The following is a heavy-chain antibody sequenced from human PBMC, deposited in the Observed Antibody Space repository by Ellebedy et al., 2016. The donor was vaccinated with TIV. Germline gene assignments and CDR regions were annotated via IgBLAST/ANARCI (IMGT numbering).Heavy chain of an antibody. CDR3: ASLGVRYCSGGSCYEASDY. J-gene: IGHJ4*02. CDR2: ISSGSSKI. Sequence: PGGSLRLSCAASGFTFSSYSMTWVRQAPGKGLEWVSYISSGSSKIYYADSVKGRFTISRDNAKNSLYLQMNSLRAEDTAVYYCASLGVRYCSGGSCYEASDYWGQGTLVTVSS. CDR1: GFTFSSYS. V-gene: IGHV3-48*04. D-gene: IGHD2-15*01.